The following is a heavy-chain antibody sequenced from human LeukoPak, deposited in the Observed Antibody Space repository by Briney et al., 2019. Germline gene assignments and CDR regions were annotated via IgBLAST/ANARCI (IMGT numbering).Heavy chain of an antibody. CDR1: GFTFSNYG. J-gene: IGHJ4*02. CDR2: IWYDGGNK. D-gene: IGHD5-18*01. CDR3: AKGRSLGYSYGLLDY. Sequence: PGRSLRLSCAASGFTFSNYGMHWVRQAPGKGLEWVAVIWYDGGNKYYADSVKGRFTISRDNSKNTLHLQMNSLRAEDTAIYYCAKGRSLGYSYGLLDYWGQGTLVTVSS. V-gene: IGHV3-33*06.